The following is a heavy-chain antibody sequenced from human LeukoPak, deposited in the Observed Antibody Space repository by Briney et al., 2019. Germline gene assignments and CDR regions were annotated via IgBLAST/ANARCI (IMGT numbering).Heavy chain of an antibody. CDR2: ISGSGGST. D-gene: IGHD2-2*02. CDR3: AGYNCSSTKCYTGGFDY. V-gene: IGHV3-23*01. CDR1: GFTVSSNY. Sequence: GGSLRLSCAASGFTVSSNYMSWVRQAPGKGLEWVSAISGSGGSTYYADSVKGRFTISRDNSKNMLYLQMNSLRAEDTAVYYCAGYNCSSTKCYTGGFDYWGQGTLVTVSS. J-gene: IGHJ4*02.